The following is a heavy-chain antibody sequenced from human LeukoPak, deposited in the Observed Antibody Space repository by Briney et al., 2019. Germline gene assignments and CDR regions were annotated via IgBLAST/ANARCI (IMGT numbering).Heavy chain of an antibody. CDR3: AKRGAEVGTTVAPGDC. CDR1: GFTFSTFA. CDR2: IFPSGGEI. D-gene: IGHD1-26*01. V-gene: IGHV3-23*01. Sequence: GGSLRLSCAASGFTFSTFAMIWVRQPPGKGLEWVSSIFPSGGEIHYADSVRGRFTISRDNSKNTLYLQMNSLRAEDTAVYYCAKRGAEVGTTVAPGDCWGQGTLLTVSS. J-gene: IGHJ4*02.